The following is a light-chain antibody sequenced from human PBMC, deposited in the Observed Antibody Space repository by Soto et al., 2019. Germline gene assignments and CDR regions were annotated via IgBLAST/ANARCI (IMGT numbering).Light chain of an antibody. Sequence: QAVVTQPPSVSGAPGQRVTISCTGTRSNIGAGYDVHWYQQFPGTAPKLLIYRNHDRPSGVPDRFSGSKSGTSASLTITGLQAEDEADYYCQSYDTSVSGARVFGGGTKLTVL. V-gene: IGLV1-40*01. CDR3: QSYDTSVSGARV. J-gene: IGLJ3*02. CDR2: RNH. CDR1: RSNIGAGYD.